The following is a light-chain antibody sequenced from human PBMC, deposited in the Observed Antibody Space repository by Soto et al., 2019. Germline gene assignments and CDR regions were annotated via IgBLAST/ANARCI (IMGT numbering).Light chain of an antibody. J-gene: IGKJ1*01. V-gene: IGKV1-5*01. CDR2: DAS. CDR1: QNINNW. Sequence: DFQMTQSPSTLSASVGDRVTITCRASQNINNWVAWYQQKPGKAPKFLIYDASTLQRGVPSRFSGSGFGTEFSLTISSLQTDDVGSYYCQPTRTFGQGNKVEIK. CDR3: QPTRT.